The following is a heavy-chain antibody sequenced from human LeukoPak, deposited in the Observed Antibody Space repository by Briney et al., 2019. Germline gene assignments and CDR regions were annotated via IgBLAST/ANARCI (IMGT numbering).Heavy chain of an antibody. J-gene: IGHJ6*02. Sequence: ASVKVSCKASGYTFTGYYMHWVRQAPGQGLEWMGWINPNSSGTNYAQKFQGRVTMTRDTSISTAYMELSRLRSDDTAVYYCARTLGPPYYYDSSGYHYYYYGMDVWGQGTTVTVSS. CDR1: GYTFTGYY. CDR3: ARTLGPPYYYDSSGYHYYYYGMDV. V-gene: IGHV1-2*02. D-gene: IGHD3-22*01. CDR2: INPNSSGT.